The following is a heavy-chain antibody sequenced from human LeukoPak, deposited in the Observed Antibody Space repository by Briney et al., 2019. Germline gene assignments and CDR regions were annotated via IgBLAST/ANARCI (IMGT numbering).Heavy chain of an antibody. D-gene: IGHD3-22*01. V-gene: IGHV3-21*01. CDR3: ARSWYYDSSAYPSGAFDI. CDR1: GFNFGSYS. CDR2: ISISSSYI. J-gene: IGHJ3*02. Sequence: PGGSLRLSCAASGFNFGSYSMNWVRQAPGKGLEWVSFISISSSYIYYADSVKGRFTISRDNAKNSLYLQMNSMRAEDTAVYYCARSWYYDSSAYPSGAFDIWGQGTVVTVSS.